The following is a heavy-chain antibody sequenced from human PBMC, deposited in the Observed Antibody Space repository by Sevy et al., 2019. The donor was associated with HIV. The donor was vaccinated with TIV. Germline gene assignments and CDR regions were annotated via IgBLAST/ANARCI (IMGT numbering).Heavy chain of an antibody. D-gene: IGHD3-3*01. V-gene: IGHV3-15*01. CDR2: IKSKTDGGTT. Sequence: GGSLRLSCAASGFTFSNAWMSWVRQAPGKGLEWVGRIKSKTDGGTTDYAAPVKGRFTIAREDSKNTLYLQMNSLKTEDTAVYYCTTDNGYYDFWSGYYAYHYWGQGTLVTVSS. CDR3: TTDNGYYDFWSGYYAYHY. J-gene: IGHJ4*02. CDR1: GFTFSNAW.